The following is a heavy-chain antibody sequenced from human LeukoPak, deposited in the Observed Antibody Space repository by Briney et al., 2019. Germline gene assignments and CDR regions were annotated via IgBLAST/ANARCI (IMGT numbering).Heavy chain of an antibody. Sequence: GGSLRLSCAASGFTVSRNYMSWVRQAPGKGLEWVAFIRYDGSNKYYADSVKGRFTISRDNSKNTLYLQMNSLRAEDTAVYYCAKDPQNTATSPPDYWGQGTLVTVSS. J-gene: IGHJ4*02. CDR1: GFTVSRNY. CDR2: IRYDGSNK. V-gene: IGHV3-30*02. D-gene: IGHD4-17*01. CDR3: AKDPQNTATSPPDY.